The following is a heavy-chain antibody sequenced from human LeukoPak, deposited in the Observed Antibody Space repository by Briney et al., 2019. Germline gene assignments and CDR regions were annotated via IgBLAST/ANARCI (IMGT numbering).Heavy chain of an antibody. CDR1: GGSFSGYY. CDR3: ARRTWIQLWLDY. Sequence: PSETLSLTCAVYGGSFSGYYWSWIRQPPGKGLEWIGEINHSGSTNYNPSLKSRVTISVDTSKNQFSLKLSSVTAADTAVYYCARRTWIQLWLDYWGQGTVVTVYS. J-gene: IGHJ4*02. V-gene: IGHV4-34*01. D-gene: IGHD5-18*01. CDR2: INHSGST.